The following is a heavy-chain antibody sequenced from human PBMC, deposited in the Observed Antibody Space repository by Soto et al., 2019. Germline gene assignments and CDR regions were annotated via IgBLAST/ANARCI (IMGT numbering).Heavy chain of an antibody. V-gene: IGHV3-23*01. CDR3: AKDLTPYYSYYGLDV. J-gene: IGHJ6*02. Sequence: GGSLRLSCAASRFTFSNYAMTWVRQAAGKGLEWVSTISGSGDGTFYAGSVKGRFTISRDNSKNILYLQMNSLRAEDTGVYYCAKDLTPYYSYYGLDVWGLVTTVTVSS. CDR2: ISGSGDGT. CDR1: RFTFSNYA.